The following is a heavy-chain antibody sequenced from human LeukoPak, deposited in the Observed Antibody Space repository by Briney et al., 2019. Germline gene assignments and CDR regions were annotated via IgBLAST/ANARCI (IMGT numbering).Heavy chain of an antibody. CDR2: INPNSGGT. CDR3: ARGPEGHYYGSGSYFGY. CDR1: GYTFTGYY. D-gene: IGHD3-10*01. V-gene: IGHV1-2*02. J-gene: IGHJ4*02. Sequence: ASVKVSCKASGYTFTGYYMHWVRQAPGQGLEWMGWINPNSGGTNYAQKFQGRVTMTRDTSISTAYMELSRLRSDDTAVYYCARGPEGHYYGSGSYFGYWGQGTLVTVSS.